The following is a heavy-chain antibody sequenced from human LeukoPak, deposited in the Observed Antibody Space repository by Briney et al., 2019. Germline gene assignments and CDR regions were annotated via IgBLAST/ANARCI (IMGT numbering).Heavy chain of an antibody. V-gene: IGHV1-69*13. Sequence: SVKVSCKASGGTFSSYAISWVRQAPGQGLEWMGGIIPIFGTANYAQKFQGRVTITADESTSTAYMELSSLRSEVTAVYYCATPYYDILTGYYYLGYWGQGTLVTVSS. CDR2: IIPIFGTA. J-gene: IGHJ4*02. D-gene: IGHD3-9*01. CDR3: ATPYYDILTGYYYLGY. CDR1: GGTFSSYA.